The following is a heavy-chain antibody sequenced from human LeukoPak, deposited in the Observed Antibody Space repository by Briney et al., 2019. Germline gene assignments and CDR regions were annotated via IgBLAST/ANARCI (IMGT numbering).Heavy chain of an antibody. J-gene: IGHJ4*02. D-gene: IGHD6-13*01. Sequence: PGGSLRLSCAASGFAFSSYALHWVRRAPGKGLEWVSAIGTGGDTYYADSVMGRFTISRDNAKRSLYLHVNSLIAEDMAVYYCARAVAAAVIDYWGQGTLVTVSS. CDR3: ARAVAAAVIDY. V-gene: IGHV3-47*01. CDR2: IGTGGDT. CDR1: GFAFSSYA.